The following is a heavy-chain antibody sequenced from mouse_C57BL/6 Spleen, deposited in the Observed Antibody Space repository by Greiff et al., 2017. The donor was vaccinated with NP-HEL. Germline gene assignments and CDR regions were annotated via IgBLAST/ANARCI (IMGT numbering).Heavy chain of an antibody. CDR3: ASKAYAMDY. CDR2: IHPNSGST. CDR1: GYTFTSYW. J-gene: IGHJ4*01. V-gene: IGHV1-64*01. D-gene: IGHD1-3*01. Sequence: QVQLQQPGAELVKPGASVKLSCTASGYTFTSYWMHWVKQRPGQGLEWIGMIHPNSGSTNYNEKFKSKSTLTVDKSSSTAYMQLSSLTSEDSAVYYCASKAYAMDYWGQGTSVTVSS.